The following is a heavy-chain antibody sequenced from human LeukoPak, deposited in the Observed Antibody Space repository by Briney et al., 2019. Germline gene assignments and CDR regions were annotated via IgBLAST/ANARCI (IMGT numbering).Heavy chain of an antibody. CDR3: ARDGRGYCGGDCLLSSFDP. Sequence: GGSLRLSCAASGFTFSSYWMSWVRQAPGKGLEWVANIKQDGSAKYYVDSVKGRFTIFSDYAKKLSFMQMSRLGADDAAVYCWARDGRGYCGGDCLLSSFDPWGQGTLVTVSS. CDR2: IKQDGSAK. CDR1: GFTFSSYW. J-gene: IGHJ5*02. V-gene: IGHV3-7*01. D-gene: IGHD2-21*02.